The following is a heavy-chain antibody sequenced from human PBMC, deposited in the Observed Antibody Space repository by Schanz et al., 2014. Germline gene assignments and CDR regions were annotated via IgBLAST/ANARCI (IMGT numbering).Heavy chain of an antibody. V-gene: IGHV3-11*01. J-gene: IGHJ4*02. D-gene: IGHD6-19*01. CDR3: ARDLISSGWYG. CDR2: ISNSGTTI. CDR1: GFTVSNSY. Sequence: VQLVDSGGGLVQPGGSLRLSCAASGFTVSNSYIHWVRQAPGKGLEWVSYISNSGTTIYYADSVKGRFTISRDNAKNSLYLQMNSLRVEDTAVYYCARDLISSGWYGWGQGTLXTVSS.